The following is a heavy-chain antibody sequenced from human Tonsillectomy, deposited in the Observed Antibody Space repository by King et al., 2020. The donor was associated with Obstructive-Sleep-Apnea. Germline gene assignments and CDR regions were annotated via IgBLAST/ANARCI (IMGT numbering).Heavy chain of an antibody. D-gene: IGHD3-9*01. CDR1: GFTFSTYG. Sequence: VQLVESGGGVVQPGRSLRLSCAASGFTFSTYGMHWVRQAPGKGLEWVAVISYDGSNKYYGDSVKGRFTISRDNSKNTLYLQMNSLRAEDTAVYYCAKLFPYDVLTAQTWGQGTLVTVSS. CDR2: ISYDGSNK. CDR3: AKLFPYDVLTAQT. V-gene: IGHV3-30*18. J-gene: IGHJ4*02.